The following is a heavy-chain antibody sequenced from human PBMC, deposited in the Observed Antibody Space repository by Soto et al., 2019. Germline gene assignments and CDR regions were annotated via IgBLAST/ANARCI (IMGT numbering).Heavy chain of an antibody. CDR3: ARDRATFGLYYYGMDV. D-gene: IGHD1-26*01. J-gene: IGHJ6*02. Sequence: PGGSLRLSCAASGFTFSSYGMHWVLQAPGKGLEWVAVIWYDGSNKYYADSVKGRFTISRDNSKNTLYLQMNSLRAEDTAVYYCARDRATFGLYYYGMDVWGQGTTVTVSS. V-gene: IGHV3-33*01. CDR2: IWYDGSNK. CDR1: GFTFSSYG.